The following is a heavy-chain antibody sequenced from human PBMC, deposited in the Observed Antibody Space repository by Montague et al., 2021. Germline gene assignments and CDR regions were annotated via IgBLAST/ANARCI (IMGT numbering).Heavy chain of an antibody. Sequence: KKKNDYAVSVKSRITINPDTSKNQISLQLNSVTPEDTAVYYCARTSAASDYWGQGTLVTVSS. D-gene: IGHD1-26*01. CDR2: KKKN. V-gene: IGHV6-1*01. J-gene: IGHJ4*02. CDR3: ARTSAASDY.